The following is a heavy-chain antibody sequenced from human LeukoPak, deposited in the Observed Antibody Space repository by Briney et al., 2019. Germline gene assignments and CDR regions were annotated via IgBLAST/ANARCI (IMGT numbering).Heavy chain of an antibody. D-gene: IGHD3-10*01. V-gene: IGHV5-51*01. CDR1: GSSFTSYW. Sequence: GAPLKISCKGSGSSFTSYWIGGVRQMPGKGLEWMGIIYPGDSDTRYSPSFQGQVTISADKSISTAYLQWSSLKASDTAMYYCARRYYGSGSYYNWFDHWGQGTLVTVSS. J-gene: IGHJ5*02. CDR3: ARRYYGSGSYYNWFDH. CDR2: IYPGDSDT.